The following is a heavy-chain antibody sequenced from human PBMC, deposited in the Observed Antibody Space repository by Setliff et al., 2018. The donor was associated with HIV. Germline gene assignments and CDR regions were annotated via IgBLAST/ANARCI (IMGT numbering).Heavy chain of an antibody. CDR2: IHSSGTA. J-gene: IGHJ3*01. V-gene: IGHV4-39*01. D-gene: IGHD3-3*01. Sequence: SETLSLTCSVSGGSIISSSYYWGWIRQPPGMGLEWIGSIHSSGTADYNPSLKSRVAMSVDTSRSQFSLKPRSVTAADTAVYYCARHKTNYDFYAFDVWGQGTMVTVSS. CDR3: ARHKTNYDFYAFDV. CDR1: GGSIISSSYY.